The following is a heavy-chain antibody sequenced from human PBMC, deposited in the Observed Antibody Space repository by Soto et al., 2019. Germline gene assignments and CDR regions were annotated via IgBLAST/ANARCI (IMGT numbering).Heavy chain of an antibody. D-gene: IGHD4-17*01. V-gene: IGHV4-31*03. Sequence: QVQLQESGPGLVKPSQTLSLTCTVSGGSISSGGYYWSWIRQHPGKGLEWIGYIYYSGSTYYNPSLKRRVTISVDTSKNQFALKLRSVTAADTAVYYCARDNGDHEGPFDYWGQGTLVTVSS. CDR2: IYYSGST. J-gene: IGHJ4*02. CDR1: GGSISSGGYY. CDR3: ARDNGDHEGPFDY.